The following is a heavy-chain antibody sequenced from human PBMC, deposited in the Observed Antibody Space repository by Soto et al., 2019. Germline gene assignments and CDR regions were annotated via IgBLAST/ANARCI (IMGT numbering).Heavy chain of an antibody. V-gene: IGHV3-30*18. CDR3: AKTNRQWLVDD. CDR2: ISYDGSKK. Sequence: GGSLRLSCAASGFTFSSNGMHWVRQAPGKGLEWVAVISYDGSKKYYADSVKGRFTISRDNSKNTLYLQMNSLTTEDTAVYYCAKTNRQWLVDDCGQGPLVAVAS. CDR1: GFTFSSNG. J-gene: IGHJ4*02. D-gene: IGHD6-19*01.